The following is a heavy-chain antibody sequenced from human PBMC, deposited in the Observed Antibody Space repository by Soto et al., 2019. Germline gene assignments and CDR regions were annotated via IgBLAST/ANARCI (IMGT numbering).Heavy chain of an antibody. J-gene: IGHJ5*02. CDR1: GYTFTDYD. D-gene: IGHD6-19*01. CDR2: MNPNSGET. CDR3: ARGAVAARPRWYNWFDP. Sequence: QEQLVQSGAEVKKPGASVKVSCKTSGYTFTDYDINWVRQATGQGLEWIGWMNPNSGETGYAQKFQGRVTMTRSAALSTAYLELSRLRSEDTAVDYCARGAVAARPRWYNWFDPWGQGTLVTVSS. V-gene: IGHV1-8*01.